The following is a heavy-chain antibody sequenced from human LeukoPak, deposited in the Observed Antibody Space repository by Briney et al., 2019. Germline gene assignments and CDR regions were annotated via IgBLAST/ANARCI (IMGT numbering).Heavy chain of an antibody. CDR3: ASGLGRWLRFSY. D-gene: IGHD5-24*01. J-gene: IGHJ4*02. CDR1: GGSFSGYY. Sequence: SETLSLTCAVYGGSFSGYYWSWIRQPPGKGLEWIGEINHSGSTNYNPSLKSRVTISVDTSKNQFSLKLSSVTAADTAVYYCASGLGRWLRFSYWGQGTLVTVSS. V-gene: IGHV4-34*01. CDR2: INHSGST.